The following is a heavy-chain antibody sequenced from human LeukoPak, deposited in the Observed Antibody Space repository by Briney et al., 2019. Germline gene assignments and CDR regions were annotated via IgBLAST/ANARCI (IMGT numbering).Heavy chain of an antibody. CDR2: IYYTGNT. V-gene: IGHV4-31*03. CDR3: ARERNTEGFDY. Sequence: PSETLSLTCTVSGASISSGAYYWSGIRQHPGKGLEWIGYIYYTGNTYYNPSLKSRVTISVDTSKNQFSLRLSSVSAADTAVYYCARERNTEGFDYWGQGTLVTVSS. D-gene: IGHD1-14*01. J-gene: IGHJ4*02. CDR1: GASISSGAYY.